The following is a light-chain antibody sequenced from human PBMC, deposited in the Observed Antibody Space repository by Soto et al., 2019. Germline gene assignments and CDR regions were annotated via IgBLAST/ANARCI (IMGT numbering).Light chain of an antibody. V-gene: IGKV1-5*03. CDR3: QQYNSYSWT. J-gene: IGKJ1*01. Sequence: DVKMTQSPSTLSASVGDRVTVTCRASQSFSTWLAWYQQKPGKAPKLLIYKTSNLESGVPSRFSGSGSGTEFTLTISSLQPDDFATYYCQQYNSYSWTFGQGTKVDIK. CDR1: QSFSTW. CDR2: KTS.